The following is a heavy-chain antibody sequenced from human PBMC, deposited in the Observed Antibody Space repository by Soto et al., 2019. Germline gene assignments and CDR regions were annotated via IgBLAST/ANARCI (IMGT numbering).Heavy chain of an antibody. D-gene: IGHD3-16*01. CDR1: GGSTNSGGYY. CDR3: ASFSPGELAYYFDF. J-gene: IGHJ4*02. Sequence: SETLSLTCTVSGGSTNSGGYYWTWIRQYPGKGLEWIGYIFYSRTTSYNPSLKSRVTISGDTPKNQFSLTLRSVTAADSAVYYCASFSPGELAYYFDFWGQGTPVTVSS. CDR2: IFYSRTT. V-gene: IGHV4-31*03.